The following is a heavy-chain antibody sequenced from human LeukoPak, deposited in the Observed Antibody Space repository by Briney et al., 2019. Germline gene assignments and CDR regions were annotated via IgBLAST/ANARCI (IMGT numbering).Heavy chain of an antibody. J-gene: IGHJ3*02. Sequence: GASVKVSCKASGYTFTGYYMHWVRQAPGQGLEWMGIINPSGGSTSYAQKFQGRVTMTRDTSTSTVYMELSSLRSEDTAVYYCARDYYDILTGSPGAFDIWGQGTMVTVSS. CDR3: ARDYYDILTGSPGAFDI. CDR1: GYTFTGYY. V-gene: IGHV1-46*01. D-gene: IGHD3-9*01. CDR2: INPSGGST.